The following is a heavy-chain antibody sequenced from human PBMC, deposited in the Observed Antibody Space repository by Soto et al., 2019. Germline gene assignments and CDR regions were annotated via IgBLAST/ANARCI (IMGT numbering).Heavy chain of an antibody. J-gene: IGHJ4*02. CDR1: GFTFTNAW. D-gene: IGHD2-21*01. CDR2: VKSKSDGETT. CDR3: STDRRIASSDY. Sequence: EVQLVESGGGLVKPGESLRLSCAASGFTFTNAWMGWVRQALGKGLEWVGRVKSKSDGETTDYAAPVKGRFTISRDDSKNTLYLQMNSLNAEDTAVYYCSTDRRIASSDYWGQGTLVTVSS. V-gene: IGHV3-15*01.